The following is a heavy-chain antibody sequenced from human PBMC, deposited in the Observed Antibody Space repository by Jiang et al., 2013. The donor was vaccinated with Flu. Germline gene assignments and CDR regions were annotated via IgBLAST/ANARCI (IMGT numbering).Heavy chain of an antibody. CDR2: LLQWEH. V-gene: IGHV4-59*08. Sequence: PGLVKPSETLSLTCTVSGGSISSYYWSWIRQPPREGTGVDWVYLLQWEHQLQPSLKSRVTISVDTSKNQFSLKLSSVTAADTAVYYCARRSRGTPYRYCSGGSCRLDWYFDLWGRGTLVTVSS. D-gene: IGHD2-15*01. CDR1: GGSISSYY. CDR3: ARRSRGTPYRYCSGGSCRLDWYFDL. J-gene: IGHJ2*01.